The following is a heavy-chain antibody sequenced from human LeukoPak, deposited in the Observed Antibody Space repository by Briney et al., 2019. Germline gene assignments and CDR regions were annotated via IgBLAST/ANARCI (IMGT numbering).Heavy chain of an antibody. J-gene: IGHJ4*02. CDR2: ISGSGGST. V-gene: IGHV3-23*01. D-gene: IGHD3-16*02. CDR3: AKDSHDYIWGSYREDDY. CDR1: GFTFSSYA. Sequence: GGSLRLSCAASGFTFSSYAMSWVRQAPGKGLEWVSAISGSGGSTYYADSVKGRFTISRDNSKKTLYLQMNSLRAEDTAVYYCAKDSHDYIWGSYREDDYWGQGTLVTVSS.